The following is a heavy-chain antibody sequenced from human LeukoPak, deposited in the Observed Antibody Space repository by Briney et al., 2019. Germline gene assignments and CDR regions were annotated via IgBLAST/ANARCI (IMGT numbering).Heavy chain of an antibody. CDR1: GGSISSYY. J-gene: IGHJ5*02. D-gene: IGHD6-19*01. CDR2: IYYSGST. Sequence: PSETLSLTCTVSGGSISSYYWSWIRQPPGKGLEWIGYIYYSGSTNYNPSLKSRVTISVDTSKNQFSLKLSSVTAADTAVYYCAREGMGQWLVQGNWFDPWGQGTLVTVSS. V-gene: IGHV4-59*01. CDR3: AREGMGQWLVQGNWFDP.